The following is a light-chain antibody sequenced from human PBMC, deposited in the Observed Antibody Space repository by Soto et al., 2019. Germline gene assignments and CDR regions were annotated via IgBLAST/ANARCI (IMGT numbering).Light chain of an antibody. CDR3: QQRSNWPLT. CDR1: QIFTGS. J-gene: IGKJ4*01. V-gene: IGKV3-11*01. Sequence: EIVLTQSPATLSLSPGKRATLSCRAGQIFTGSLAWFQQKPGQAPRLLIYHASNRATGIPARFSGSGSGTDFTLTISSLEPEDFAVYYCQQRSNWPLTFGGGTKVEIK. CDR2: HAS.